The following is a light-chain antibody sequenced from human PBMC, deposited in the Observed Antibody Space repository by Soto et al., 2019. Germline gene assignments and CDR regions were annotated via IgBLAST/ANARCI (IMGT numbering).Light chain of an antibody. CDR2: AAS. Sequence: DIQLTQSPSFLSASVGDRITITCRASQGVSSYLGWYQQKPGKAPSLLIYAASTLQSGVPSRFSGSGSGTAFTLTISSRQPEDFATYYCQQLNSYPRTFGQGTKVEIK. CDR3: QQLNSYPRT. J-gene: IGKJ1*01. CDR1: QGVSSY. V-gene: IGKV1-9*01.